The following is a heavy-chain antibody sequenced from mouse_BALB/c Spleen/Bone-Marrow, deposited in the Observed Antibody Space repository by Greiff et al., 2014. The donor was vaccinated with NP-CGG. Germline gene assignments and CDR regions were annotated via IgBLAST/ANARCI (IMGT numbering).Heavy chain of an antibody. CDR1: SYTFTGYW. Sequence: VQLQQSGAELVKPGASVKLSCKASSYTFTGYWMHWVKQRPGQGLEWIGEINPSNGRTNFNEKFKSMATLTVGKSSSTAYMQLSSLTSEDSAVFYCARLIYGSSYIVDFWGQGTSVTVSS. J-gene: IGHJ4*01. CDR3: ARLIYGSSYIVDF. V-gene: IGHV1S81*02. D-gene: IGHD1-1*01. CDR2: INPSNGRT.